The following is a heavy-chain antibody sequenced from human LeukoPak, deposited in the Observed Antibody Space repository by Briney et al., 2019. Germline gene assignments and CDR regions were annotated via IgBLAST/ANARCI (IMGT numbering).Heavy chain of an antibody. Sequence: SETLSLTCTVSGGSISSGGYYWSWIRQHPGKGLEWIGYIYYSGSSYYNPSLKSRVTISVDTSKNQFSLKLSSVTAADTAVYYCASHVPQNSFDYWGQGTLVTVSS. CDR1: GGSISSGGYY. CDR3: ASHVPQNSFDY. CDR2: IYYSGSS. V-gene: IGHV4-31*03. D-gene: IGHD2-2*01. J-gene: IGHJ4*02.